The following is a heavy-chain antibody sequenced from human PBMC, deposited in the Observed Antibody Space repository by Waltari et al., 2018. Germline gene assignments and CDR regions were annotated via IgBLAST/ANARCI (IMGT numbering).Heavy chain of an antibody. Sequence: EVQLVESGGGLVQPGGSLKLSCAASGFTFSAHWMAWVRQAPGKGREWVDYINEEGSETDCEDSLKRRCTISRDNVNNTLQLQMNVLRAEDTAVYHCTRDARYYETNGPQRGGEYWGQGTRVTVSS. CDR3: TRDARYYETNGPQRGGEY. CDR2: INEEGSET. D-gene: IGHD2-8*01. J-gene: IGHJ4*02. V-gene: IGHV3-7*01. CDR1: GFTFSAHW.